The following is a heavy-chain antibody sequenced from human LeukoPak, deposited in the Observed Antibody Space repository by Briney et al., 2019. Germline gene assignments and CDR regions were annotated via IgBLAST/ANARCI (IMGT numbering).Heavy chain of an antibody. CDR1: GYTFTSYG. Sequence: ASVKVSCKASGYTFTSYGISWVRQAPGQGLEWMGWISAYNGNTNYAQKLQGRVTMTTDTSTSTAYMELRSLRSDDTAVYYCARDWDIVATAMYYFDYWGQGTLVTVSS. J-gene: IGHJ4*02. V-gene: IGHV1-18*01. D-gene: IGHD5-12*01. CDR2: ISAYNGNT. CDR3: ARDWDIVATAMYYFDY.